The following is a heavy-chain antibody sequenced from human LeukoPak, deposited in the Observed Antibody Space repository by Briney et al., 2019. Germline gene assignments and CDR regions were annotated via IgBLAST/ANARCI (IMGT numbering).Heavy chain of an antibody. J-gene: IGHJ5*02. CDR3: ARLWGGNGYSGGSLNL. CDR2: ISTRDTFI. D-gene: IGHD3-16*01. CDR1: GFTFSTYS. V-gene: IGHV3-21*01. Sequence: GVSLRLSCEASGFTFSTYSMAWVRQTPGEGLEWLSSISTRDTFINYADSVKGRFTISKDNSNNMVFLQMDRLRAEDTAVYYCARLWGGNGYSGGSLNLWGQGTLVTVSS.